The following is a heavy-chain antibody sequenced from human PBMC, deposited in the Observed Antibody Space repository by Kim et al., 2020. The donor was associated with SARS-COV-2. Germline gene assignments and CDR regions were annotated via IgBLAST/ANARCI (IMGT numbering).Heavy chain of an antibody. Sequence: GGSLRLSCAASGFSFTGYAMHWVRQTPGQGLEWVALISYDGVDKYYAGSVKGRFTVSRDNSKNKLYLEVNSLRIEDTATYYCARDSIGYGAAFDFWGQG. J-gene: IGHJ3*01. D-gene: IGHD4-17*01. CDR2: ISYDGVDK. CDR1: GFSFTGYA. V-gene: IGHV3-30-3*01. CDR3: ARDSIGYGAAFDF.